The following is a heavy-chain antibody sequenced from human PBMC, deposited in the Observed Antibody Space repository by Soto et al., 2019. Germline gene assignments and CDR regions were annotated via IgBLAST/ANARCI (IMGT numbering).Heavy chain of an antibody. J-gene: IGHJ6*02. CDR2: ISGYNGHT. CDR3: ARGGEMPYYYYGLDV. D-gene: IGHD3-16*01. V-gene: IGHV1-18*01. Sequence: QVQLVQSGAEVRKPGASVKVSCKASGYTFTTYGISWVRQAPGQGLEWMGWISGYNGHTKYAQKFQGRVTMTTDTSTSTVYMDLRSLRSDDTAGYYCARGGEMPYYYYGLDVWGQGTTVTVSS. CDR1: GYTFTTYG.